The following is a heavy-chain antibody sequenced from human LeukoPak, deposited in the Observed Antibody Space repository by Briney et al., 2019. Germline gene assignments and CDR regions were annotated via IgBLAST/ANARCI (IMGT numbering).Heavy chain of an antibody. CDR3: TTPRITMIVVVIKDY. V-gene: IGHV3-15*01. CDR2: IKSKTDGGTT. Sequence: GGSLRLSCAASGFTFSNAWMSWVRQAPGKGLEWVGRIKSKTDGGTTDYAAPVKGRFTISRDDPKNTLYLQMNSLKTEDTAVYYCTTPRITMIVVVIKDYWGQGTLVTVSS. CDR1: GFTFSNAW. D-gene: IGHD3-22*01. J-gene: IGHJ4*02.